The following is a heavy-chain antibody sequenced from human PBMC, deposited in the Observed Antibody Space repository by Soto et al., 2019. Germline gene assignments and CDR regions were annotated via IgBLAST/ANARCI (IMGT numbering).Heavy chain of an antibody. CDR2: IDPSDSYT. Sequence: PGASLKISCKGSGYSFTSYWISWVRQMPGKGLEWMGRIDPSDSYTNYSPSFHGHVTISADKSISTAYLQWIILKASDTAMYYCARHKSQLYYYYSSGYYLDYWGQGTLVTVSS. CDR1: GYSFTSYW. J-gene: IGHJ4*02. CDR3: ARHKSQLYYYYSSGYYLDY. V-gene: IGHV5-10-1*01. D-gene: IGHD3-22*01.